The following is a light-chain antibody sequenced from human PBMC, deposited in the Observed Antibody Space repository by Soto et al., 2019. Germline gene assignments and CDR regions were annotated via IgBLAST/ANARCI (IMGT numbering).Light chain of an antibody. CDR3: QQSARIPIT. CDR1: QSISSY. Sequence: DIQMNQSPSSLSASVGDRVTITCRASQSISSYLNWYQQKPGKAPKLLIYAASSLQSGVPSRFSGSGSGTDFTLTISSLQPEDFATYYCQQSARIPITFGQGTKVDIK. J-gene: IGKJ1*01. V-gene: IGKV1-39*01. CDR2: AAS.